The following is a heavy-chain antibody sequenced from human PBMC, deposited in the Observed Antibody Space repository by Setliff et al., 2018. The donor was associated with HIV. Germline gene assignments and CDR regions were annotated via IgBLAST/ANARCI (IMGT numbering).Heavy chain of an antibody. Sequence: PSETLSLTCTVSGGSISSSSYYWGWIRQPPGKGLEWIGSIFYSGINYYNPSLEGRITLSIDLSKNQFSLKLTSVTAADSALYFCVRQSGSFWYVDPWGQGTQVTVSS. CDR2: IFYSGIN. D-gene: IGHD1-26*01. CDR3: VRQSGSFWYVDP. J-gene: IGHJ5*02. V-gene: IGHV4-39*01. CDR1: GGSISSSSYY.